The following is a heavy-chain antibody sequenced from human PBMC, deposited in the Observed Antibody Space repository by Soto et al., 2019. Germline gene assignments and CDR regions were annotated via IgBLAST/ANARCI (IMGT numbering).Heavy chain of an antibody. CDR2: IYYSGST. V-gene: IGHV4-39*01. Sequence: PSETLSLTCTVSGGSISSSSYYWGWIRQPPGKGLEWIGSIYYSGSTYYNPSLKSRVTISVDTSKNQFSLKLSSVTAADTAVYYCARRPNYDYIRAGGGFDYWGQGTLVTVSS. J-gene: IGHJ4*02. CDR3: ARRPNYDYIRAGGGFDY. D-gene: IGHD3-16*01. CDR1: GGSISSSSYY.